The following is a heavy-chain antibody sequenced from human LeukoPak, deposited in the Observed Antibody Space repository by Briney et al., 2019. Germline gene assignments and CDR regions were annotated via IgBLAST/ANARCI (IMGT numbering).Heavy chain of an antibody. CDR1: GGSLSTYY. Sequence: SETLSLTCTVSGGSLSTYYWNWIRQPPGKGLEWIGYIFYSGNSNCNPSLKSRVTMSVDRSKNQFSLNLTSVTAADTAVYYCARVPLRFLEPFDYWGQGTLVTVSS. J-gene: IGHJ4*02. CDR3: ARVPLRFLEPFDY. V-gene: IGHV4-59*12. CDR2: IFYSGNS. D-gene: IGHD3-3*01.